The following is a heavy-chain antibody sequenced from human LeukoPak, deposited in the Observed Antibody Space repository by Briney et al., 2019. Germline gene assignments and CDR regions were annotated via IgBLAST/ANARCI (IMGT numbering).Heavy chain of an antibody. CDR1: GFTFNTYT. V-gene: IGHV3-48*01. CDR2: INTKSKTI. D-gene: IGHD7-27*01. Sequence: GGSLRLSCAASGFTFNTYTMNRIRQAPGKGLEWVSFINTKSKTIYYADSVKGRFTISRDNAKNSLYLQMNSLRAEDTALYYCVRDRNWAFGYWGQGTLVTVSS. J-gene: IGHJ4*02. CDR3: VRDRNWAFGY.